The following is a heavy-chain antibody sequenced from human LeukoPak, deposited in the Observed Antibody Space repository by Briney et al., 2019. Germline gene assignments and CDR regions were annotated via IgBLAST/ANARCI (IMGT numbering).Heavy chain of an antibody. V-gene: IGHV4-39*07. CDR3: ARRVVGYYGMDV. Sequence: SETLSLTCTVSGGSISGSSYYWGWIRQPPGKGLEWIGSIYYSGSTYYNPSLKSRVTISVDTSKNQFSLKLSSVTAADTAVYYCARRVVGYYGMDVWGQGTTVTVSS. CDR1: GGSISGSSYY. J-gene: IGHJ6*02. D-gene: IGHD2-15*01. CDR2: IYYSGST.